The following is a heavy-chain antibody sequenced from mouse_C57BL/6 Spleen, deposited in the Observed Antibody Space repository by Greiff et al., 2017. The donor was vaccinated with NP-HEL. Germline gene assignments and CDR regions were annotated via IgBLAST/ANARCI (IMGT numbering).Heavy chain of an antibody. CDR1: GYTFTDYY. D-gene: IGHD1-1*01. CDR3: ARYGSSPAWFAY. CDR2: INPYNGGT. Sequence: EVQLQESGPVLVKPGASVKMSCKASGYTFTDYYMNWVKQSHGKSLEWIGVINPYNGGTSYNQKFKGKATLTVDKSSSTAYMELNSLTSEDSAVYYCARYGSSPAWFAYWGQGTLVTVSA. V-gene: IGHV1-19*01. J-gene: IGHJ3*01.